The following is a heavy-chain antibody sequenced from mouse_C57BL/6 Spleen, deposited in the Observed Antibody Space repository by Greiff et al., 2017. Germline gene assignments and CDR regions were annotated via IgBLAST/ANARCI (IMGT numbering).Heavy chain of an antibody. Sequence: QVHVKQSGPELVKPGASVKISCKASGYAFSSSWMNWVKQRPGKGLEWIGRIYPGDGDTNYNGKFKGKATLTADKSSSTAYMPLSSLTAEDSAVYFCAREGVYYDYGAWFAYWGQGTLVTVSA. CDR2: IYPGDGDT. CDR1: GYAFSSSW. CDR3: AREGVYYDYGAWFAY. V-gene: IGHV1-82*01. D-gene: IGHD2-4*01. J-gene: IGHJ3*01.